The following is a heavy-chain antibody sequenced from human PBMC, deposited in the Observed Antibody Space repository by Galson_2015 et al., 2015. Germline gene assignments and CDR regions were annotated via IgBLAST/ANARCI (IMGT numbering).Heavy chain of an antibody. V-gene: IGHV3-30*04. CDR2: ICPNGSNK. CDR1: GFTFTSYY. J-gene: IGHJ4*02. D-gene: IGHD6-13*01. Sequence: SLKLSCTASGFTFTSYYMHWVRQAPGQGLEWMGVICPNGSNKYYAETVKGRVTISRDTSTNTLYLQMNSLRAEDSAVYYCARVLVAAGGALDYWGQGTLVTVSS. CDR3: ARVLVAAGGALDY.